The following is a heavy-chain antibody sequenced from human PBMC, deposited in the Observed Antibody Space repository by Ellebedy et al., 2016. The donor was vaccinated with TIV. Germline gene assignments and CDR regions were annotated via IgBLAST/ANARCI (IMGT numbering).Heavy chain of an antibody. CDR1: GGSISSNSYY. D-gene: IGHD2-2*01. J-gene: IGHJ4*02. CDR3: ASQPVVVVPPDFDY. V-gene: IGHV4-39*07. CDR2: IHYSGTT. Sequence: SETLSLTCTVSGGSISSNSYYWGCIRQPPGKGLEWIGTIHYSGTTYYNPSLKSRVSMSLDTSKNQFSLKLTSVIAADTAVYYCASQPVVVVPPDFDYWGQGALVTVSS.